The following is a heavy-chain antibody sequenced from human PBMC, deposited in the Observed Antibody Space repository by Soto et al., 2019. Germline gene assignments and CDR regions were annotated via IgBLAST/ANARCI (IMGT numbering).Heavy chain of an antibody. V-gene: IGHV1-69*01. CDR1: GGTFSSYA. D-gene: IGHD2-15*01. J-gene: IGHJ4*02. Sequence: QVQLVQSGAEVKKPGSSVKVSCKASGGTFSSYAISWVRQAPGQGLEWMGGIIPIFGTANYAQKFQGRVTITADESTSTAYMELSSLRSEDTAVYYCARGGVAFDCSGGSCYSRSLDYWGQGTLVTVSS. CDR3: ARGGVAFDCSGGSCYSRSLDY. CDR2: IIPIFGTA.